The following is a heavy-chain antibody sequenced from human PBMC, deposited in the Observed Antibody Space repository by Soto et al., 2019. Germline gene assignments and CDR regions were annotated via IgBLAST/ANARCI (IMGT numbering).Heavy chain of an antibody. D-gene: IGHD5-18*01. J-gene: IGHJ4*02. Sequence: QVQLVESGGGVVQPGRSLRLSCAASGFTFSSYAMHWVRQAPGKGLEWVAVISYDGSNKYYADSVKGRFTISRDNSKNTLYLQMNSLRAEDTAVYYCARGAYSYGQFPFDYWGQGTLVTVSS. V-gene: IGHV3-30-3*01. CDR1: GFTFSSYA. CDR3: ARGAYSYGQFPFDY. CDR2: ISYDGSNK.